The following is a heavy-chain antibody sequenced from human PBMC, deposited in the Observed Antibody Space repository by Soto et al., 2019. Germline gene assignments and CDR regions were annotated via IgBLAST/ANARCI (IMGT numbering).Heavy chain of an antibody. CDR2: IFSNDGK. J-gene: IGHJ3*02. CDR3: ARWYSSSYYAFDI. D-gene: IGHD6-13*01. Sequence: QVTLKESGPVLVKPTENLTLTCTVSGFSLSNVRMGVSWIRQPPGKALEWLAHIFSNDGKSYSSSLKSRRTIAMDTTNSQVVHTMTNMDAVDTATDYGARWYSSSYYAFDIWGQGTMVTVSS. CDR1: GFSLSNVRMG. V-gene: IGHV2-26*01.